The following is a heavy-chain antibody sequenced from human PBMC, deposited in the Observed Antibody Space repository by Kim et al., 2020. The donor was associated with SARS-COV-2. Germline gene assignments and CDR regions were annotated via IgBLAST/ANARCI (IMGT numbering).Heavy chain of an antibody. Sequence: SETLSLTCTVSGGSISSYYWSWIRQPPGKGLEWIGYIYYSGSTNYNPSLKSRVTISVDTSKNQFSLKLSSVTAADTAVYYCARDFKDCTNGVCYEFGYFDLWGRGTLVTVSS. D-gene: IGHD2-8*01. CDR2: IYYSGST. CDR3: ARDFKDCTNGVCYEFGYFDL. V-gene: IGHV4-59*13. J-gene: IGHJ2*01. CDR1: GGSISSYY.